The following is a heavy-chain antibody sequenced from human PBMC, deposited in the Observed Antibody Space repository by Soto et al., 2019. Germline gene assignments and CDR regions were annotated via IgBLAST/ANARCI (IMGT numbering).Heavy chain of an antibody. CDR1: GLIVSDNY. CDR3: ARGSTYGDFDY. D-gene: IGHD3-10*01. CDR2: IGSSDSTA. V-gene: IGHV3-11*01. J-gene: IGHJ4*02. Sequence: VESGGGLIQPGGSLRLSCAAFGLIVSDNYMNWIRQAPGKGLEWISYIGSSDSTAYYADSVKGRFTISRDNAKKSLYLQMNSLRAEDTAVYYCARGSTYGDFDYWGQGTLVTVSS.